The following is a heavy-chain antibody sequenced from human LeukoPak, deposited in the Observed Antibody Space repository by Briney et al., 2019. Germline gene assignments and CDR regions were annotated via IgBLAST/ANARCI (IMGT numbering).Heavy chain of an antibody. D-gene: IGHD1/OR15-1a*01. CDR1: GYSISSGYY. V-gene: IGHV4-38-2*02. CDR2: INHSGST. Sequence: KSSETLSLTCTVSGYSISSGYYWGWIRQPPGQGLEWIGVINHSGSTDYNPSFKSRVTISVDTSKNQFSLKLSSVTTADTAVYYCARVMEQQPDRSFDYWGQETLVTVSS. J-gene: IGHJ4*02. CDR3: ARVMEQQPDRSFDY.